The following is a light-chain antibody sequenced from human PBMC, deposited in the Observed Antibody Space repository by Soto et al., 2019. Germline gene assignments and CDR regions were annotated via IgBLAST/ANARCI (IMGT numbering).Light chain of an antibody. Sequence: DIQLTQSPPSLSASVGDRVAITYRVSQGISTYLNCYRHKPGEVPNLLIYRVFNLQSGLPSRFSGSGSGTEFTLTIRRLEPEDFAVYFCQHYVYPQWTFGPGTKVDIK. CDR3: QHYVYPQWT. CDR1: QGISTY. CDR2: RVF. J-gene: IGKJ1*01. V-gene: IGKV1-27*01.